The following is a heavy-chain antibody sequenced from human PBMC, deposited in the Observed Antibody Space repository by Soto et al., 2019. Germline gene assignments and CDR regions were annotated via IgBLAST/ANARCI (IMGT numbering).Heavy chain of an antibody. CDR2: IIPIFGTA. J-gene: IGHJ4*02. CDR1: GGTFSSYA. D-gene: IGHD3-22*01. CDR3: ARTDYYDSSGYYSYYFDY. Sequence: QVQLVQSGAEVKKPGSSVKVSCKASGGTFSSYAISWVRQAPGQGLEWMGGIIPIFGTANYAQKFQGRVTITADKSTSTAYMELSSLRSEDTAVYYCARTDYYDSSGYYSYYFDYWGQGTLVTVSS. V-gene: IGHV1-69*06.